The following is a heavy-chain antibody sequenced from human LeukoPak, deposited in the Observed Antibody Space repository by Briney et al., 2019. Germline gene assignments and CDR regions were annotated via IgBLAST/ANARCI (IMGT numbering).Heavy chain of an antibody. CDR3: AREMGS. J-gene: IGHJ5*02. Sequence: PGGSLRLSCAASGFTFSTYNMNWVRQAPGKGLEWISYITSTGSLTYYADSVKGRFTISRDNAKDSLYLQMNSLRVEDTAVYYCAREMGSWDQGILVTVSS. D-gene: IGHD2-8*01. CDR2: ITSTGSLT. V-gene: IGHV3-48*01. CDR1: GFTFSTYN.